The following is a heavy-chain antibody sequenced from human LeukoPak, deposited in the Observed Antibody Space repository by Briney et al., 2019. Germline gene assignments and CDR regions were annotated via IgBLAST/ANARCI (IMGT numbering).Heavy chain of an antibody. J-gene: IGHJ5*02. Sequence: SETLSLTYTVSGGSISSYYWSWIRQPPGKGLEWIGYIYYSGSTNYNPSLKSRVTISVDTSKNQFSLKLSSVTAADTAVYSCAGEYGGNWFDPWGQGTLVTVSS. CDR3: AGEYGGNWFDP. D-gene: IGHD4-23*01. CDR2: IYYSGST. CDR1: GGSISSYY. V-gene: IGHV4-59*01.